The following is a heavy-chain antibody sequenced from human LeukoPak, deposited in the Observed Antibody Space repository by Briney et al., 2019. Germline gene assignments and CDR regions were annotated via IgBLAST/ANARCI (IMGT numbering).Heavy chain of an antibody. J-gene: IGHJ5*02. CDR3: AKGCQCPSGLSSWFDP. V-gene: IGHV3-23*01. Sequence: GGSLRLSCAASGFTLNTNDMNWVRQAPGKGLEWVSGLSGSGDGQFYADSVEGRFTISRDIFNNIWYLQMNSLRAEDTAVYYCAKGCQCPSGLSSWFDPRGQGTLVAVSS. D-gene: IGHD1-14*01. CDR1: GFTLNTND. CDR2: LSGSGDGQ.